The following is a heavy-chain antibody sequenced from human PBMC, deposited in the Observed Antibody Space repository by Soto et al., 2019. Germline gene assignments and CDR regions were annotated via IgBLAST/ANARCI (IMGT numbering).Heavy chain of an antibody. CDR1: GGSVSSGSYY. Sequence: PSETLSLTCTVPGGSVSSGSYYWSWIRQPPGKGLEWIGYMYYSGSSDYNPSLKNRVTISVDTSKNQFSLNLSSVTAADTAVYFCAREKAGDPNFFDSWGQGTLVTVSS. D-gene: IGHD6-19*01. CDR2: MYYSGSS. CDR3: AREKAGDPNFFDS. J-gene: IGHJ4*02. V-gene: IGHV4-61*01.